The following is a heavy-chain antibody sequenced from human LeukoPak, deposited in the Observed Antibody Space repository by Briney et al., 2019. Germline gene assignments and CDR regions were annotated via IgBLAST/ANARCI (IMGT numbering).Heavy chain of an antibody. CDR3: ARGYYYDNSGQAFDI. V-gene: IGHV3-74*01. Sequence: GGSLRLSCAASGFTFSSYWMHWVRQAPGKGLVWVSRINNDGGSTSYADSVKGRFTISRDNAKNTLYLQMNSLRAEDTAVYYCARGYYYDNSGQAFDIWGQGTMVTVSS. D-gene: IGHD3-22*01. CDR2: INNDGGST. CDR1: GFTFSSYW. J-gene: IGHJ3*02.